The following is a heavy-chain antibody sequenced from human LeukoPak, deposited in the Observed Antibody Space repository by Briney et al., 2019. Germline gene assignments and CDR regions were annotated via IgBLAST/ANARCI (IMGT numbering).Heavy chain of an antibody. CDR3: ARGRSGSHHFDS. Sequence: GRSLRLSCAASGFTFSNYAMHWVRQAPGKGLEWVAIISYDGSNKYYADSVKGRFTISRDNSKNTLYLQMNSLRADDTAVYYCARGRSGSHHFDSWGQGTLVTVSP. V-gene: IGHV3-30*04. CDR1: GFTFSNYA. D-gene: IGHD3-10*01. CDR2: ISYDGSNK. J-gene: IGHJ4*02.